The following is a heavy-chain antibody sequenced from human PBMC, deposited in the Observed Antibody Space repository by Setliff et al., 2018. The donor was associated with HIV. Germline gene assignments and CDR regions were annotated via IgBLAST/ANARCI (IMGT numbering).Heavy chain of an antibody. CDR3: VRQGLTMNRGVPAPILYYFDY. Sequence: SETLSLTCTVSGGSIISSSYYWGWIRQPPGKGLEWIGTMYYRGTTYNSPSLKSRVTFSADTSKNQFSLNLNSVTATDTAVYYCVRQGLTMNRGVPAPILYYFDYWGQGILVTVSS. D-gene: IGHD3-10*01. CDR1: GGSIISSSYY. CDR2: MYYRGTT. V-gene: IGHV4-39*01. J-gene: IGHJ4*02.